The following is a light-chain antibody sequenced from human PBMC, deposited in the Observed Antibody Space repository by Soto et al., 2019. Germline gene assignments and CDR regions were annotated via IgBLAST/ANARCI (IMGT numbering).Light chain of an antibody. J-gene: IGKJ1*01. Sequence: EIVMTQSPATLSVSPGERATLSCSASESVSSNLAWYQQKPGQAPRLLIYGASTRASGITARFSGSGSGTEFTLTISSLQSEDFAVYYCQQYNNWPRTFGQGTKLDIK. CDR2: GAS. CDR1: ESVSSN. V-gene: IGKV3-15*01. CDR3: QQYNNWPRT.